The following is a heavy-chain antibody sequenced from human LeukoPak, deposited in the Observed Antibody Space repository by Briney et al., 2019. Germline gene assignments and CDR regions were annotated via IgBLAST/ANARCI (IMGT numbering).Heavy chain of an antibody. CDR1: GGSFSGYY. CDR2: INHSGST. J-gene: IGHJ5*02. V-gene: IGHV4-34*01. CDR3: AREAPSSSWYGGGWFDP. Sequence: SETLSLTCAVYGGSFSGYYWSWIRQPPGKGLEWIGEINHSGSTSYNPSLKSRVTISVDTSKNQFSLKLSSVTAADTAVYYCAREAPSSSWYGGGWFDPWGQGTLVTVSS. D-gene: IGHD6-13*01.